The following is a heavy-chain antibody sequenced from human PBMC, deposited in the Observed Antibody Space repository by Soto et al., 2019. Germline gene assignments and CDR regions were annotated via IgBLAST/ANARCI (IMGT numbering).Heavy chain of an antibody. CDR1: GFSFEDYA. D-gene: IGHD3-10*01. V-gene: IGHV3-9*01. CDR2: IAWNSDII. J-gene: IGHJ6*02. Sequence: EVQLVESGGGLVQPGRSLRLSCAASGFSFEDYAMHWVRQAPGKGLEWVSEIAWNSDIIGYADSVKGRFTISRDDGKNSLYLQRNSLRPEDTALYYCAKDHYGSAIYGMDVWGQGTTVTVSS. CDR3: AKDHYGSAIYGMDV.